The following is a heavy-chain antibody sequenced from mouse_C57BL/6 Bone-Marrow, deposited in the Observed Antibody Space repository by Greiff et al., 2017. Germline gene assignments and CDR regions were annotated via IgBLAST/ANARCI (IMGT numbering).Heavy chain of an antibody. CDR1: GYTFTSYW. D-gene: IGHD2-4*01. V-gene: IGHV1-55*01. CDR3: AREGIYYDYHWYFDV. Sequence: VQLQQPGAELVKPGASVKMSCKASGYTFTSYWITWVQQRPGQGLEWIGDIYPGSGSTNYNEKFKSKATLTVDTSSSTAYMQLSSLTSEDSAVYYCAREGIYYDYHWYFDVWGTGTTVTVSS. CDR2: IYPGSGST. J-gene: IGHJ1*03.